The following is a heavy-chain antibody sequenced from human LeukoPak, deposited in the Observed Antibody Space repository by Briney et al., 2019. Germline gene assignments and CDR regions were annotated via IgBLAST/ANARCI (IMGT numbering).Heavy chain of an antibody. D-gene: IGHD5-12*01. CDR2: ISSRGSTI. CDR1: GFTFSDYY. CDR3: ARVRGYDRQDWFDP. Sequence: GGSLRLSCAASGFTFSDYYMSWIRQAPGPGLEWVSYISSRGSTIYYADSVKGRFTISRDNAKNSLYLQMDSLRAEATAVYYCARVRGYDRQDWFDPWGQGTLVTVSS. J-gene: IGHJ5*02. V-gene: IGHV3-11*01.